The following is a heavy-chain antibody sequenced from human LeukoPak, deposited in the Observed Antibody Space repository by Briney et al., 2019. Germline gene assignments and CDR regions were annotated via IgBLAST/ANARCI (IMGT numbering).Heavy chain of an antibody. CDR1: GYSFTSYW. J-gene: IGHJ5*02. V-gene: IGHV5-51*01. CDR3: ARSYSTNGWFDP. D-gene: IGHD2-2*01. Sequence: GESLKICCKGSGYSFTSYWIGWVRQMPGKGVEWMGIIYPGDSDTRYSPYVQGQVTISADKAISTAYLQWSSLKASDTAMYYCARSYSTNGWFDPWGQGTLVTVSS. CDR2: IYPGDSDT.